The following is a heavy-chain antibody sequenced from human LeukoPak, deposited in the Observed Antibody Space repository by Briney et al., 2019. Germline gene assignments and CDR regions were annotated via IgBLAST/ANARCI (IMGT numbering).Heavy chain of an antibody. CDR3: AKGHSAYGTGFDY. CDR2: ISGGGDRT. D-gene: IGHD3-22*01. J-gene: IGHJ4*02. V-gene: IGHV3-23*01. CDR1: GITFSTFA. Sequence: PGGSLRLSCAASGITFSTFAMSWVRQAPGRGLECVSVISGGGDRTYYAETVRGRFTNSRDNSKNTLYLQMSSLRADDTAIYYCAKGHSAYGTGFDYWGQGTLVTVSS.